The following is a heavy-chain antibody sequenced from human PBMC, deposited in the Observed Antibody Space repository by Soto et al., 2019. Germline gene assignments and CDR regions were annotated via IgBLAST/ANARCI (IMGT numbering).Heavy chain of an antibody. D-gene: IGHD3-10*01. Sequence: QVQLQESGPGLVKPSQTLSLTCTVSGGSISSGGYYWSWIRQHPGKGLEWIGYIYYSGRTYYNPFLNSRVTISVDTSKNQFSLKLSSVTAADTAVYYCAREVPYYYGSGSQNWFDPWGQGTLVTVSS. CDR2: IYYSGRT. J-gene: IGHJ5*02. CDR3: AREVPYYYGSGSQNWFDP. CDR1: GGSISSGGYY. V-gene: IGHV4-31*03.